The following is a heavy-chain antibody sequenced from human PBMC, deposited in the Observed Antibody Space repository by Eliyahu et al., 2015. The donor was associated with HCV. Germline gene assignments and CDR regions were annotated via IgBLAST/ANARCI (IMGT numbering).Heavy chain of an antibody. CDR1: GFPFXYYW. CDR2: IRQDGNTK. V-gene: IGHV3-7*01. CDR3: TRGSGSDHGLYFDY. D-gene: IGHD6-19*01. J-gene: IGHJ4*02. Sequence: EVQLVESGGGLVQPGGSLRVSCTASGFPFXYYWMTWVRQAPRGGGEWVANIRQDGNTKYYSDSVKGRFTISRDNAKNSLFLQINTLRAEDTAVYYCTRGSGSDHGLYFDYWGQGALVSVSS.